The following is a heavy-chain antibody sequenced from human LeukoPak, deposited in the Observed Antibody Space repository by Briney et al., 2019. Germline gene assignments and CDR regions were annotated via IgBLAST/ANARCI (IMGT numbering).Heavy chain of an antibody. CDR2: IYHSGST. CDR1: GYSISSGYY. V-gene: IGHV4-38-2*01. J-gene: IGHJ5*02. D-gene: IGHD1-26*01. CDR3: ARVGATTRWFDP. Sequence: SETLSLTCAVSGYSISSGYYWGWIRQPPGKGLEWIGSIYHSGSTYYNPSLKSRVTISVDTSKNQFSLQLSSVTAADTAEYYCARVGATTRWFDPWGQGTLVTVSS.